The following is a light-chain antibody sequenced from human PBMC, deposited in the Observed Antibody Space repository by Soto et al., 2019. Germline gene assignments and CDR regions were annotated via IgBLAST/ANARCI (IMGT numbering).Light chain of an antibody. CDR2: KAS. CDR3: QHYNSLWT. CDR1: QSISSW. Sequence: DLQMTQSPSTLSASVGDRVTITCRASQSISSWLAWYQQKPGKAPKLLIYKASSLDSGVPSRFSGSGDGTEFTITISRLQPDDFATYYCQHYNSLWTFGQGNKVEIK. J-gene: IGKJ1*01. V-gene: IGKV1-5*03.